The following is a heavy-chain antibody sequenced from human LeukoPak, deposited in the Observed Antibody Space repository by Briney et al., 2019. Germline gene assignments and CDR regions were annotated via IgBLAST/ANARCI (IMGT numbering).Heavy chain of an antibody. V-gene: IGHV3-53*01. Sequence: GGSLRLSCAASGFTVSSNYVSWVRQAPGKGLEWVSVIYSGGSTYYADSVKGRFTISRDNSKNTLYLQMNSLRAEDTAVYYCAKVGGYYYESSGPCYFDYWGQGTLVTVSS. CDR2: IYSGGST. J-gene: IGHJ4*02. CDR1: GFTVSSNY. D-gene: IGHD3-22*01. CDR3: AKVGGYYYESSGPCYFDY.